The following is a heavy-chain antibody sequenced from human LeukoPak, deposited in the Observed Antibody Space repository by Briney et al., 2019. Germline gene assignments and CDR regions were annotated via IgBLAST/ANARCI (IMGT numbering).Heavy chain of an antibody. Sequence: AASVKVSCKASGYTFTSYGISWVRQAPGQGLEWVGWISAYNGNTNYAQKLQGRVTMTTDTSTSTAYMELRSLRSDDTAVYYCARDVLRYFDWLFTTSPFDYWGQGTLVTVSS. V-gene: IGHV1-18*01. D-gene: IGHD3-9*01. CDR1: GYTFTSYG. J-gene: IGHJ4*02. CDR2: ISAYNGNT. CDR3: ARDVLRYFDWLFTTSPFDY.